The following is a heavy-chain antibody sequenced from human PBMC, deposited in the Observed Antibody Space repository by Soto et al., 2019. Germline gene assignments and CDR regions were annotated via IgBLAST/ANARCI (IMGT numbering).Heavy chain of an antibody. Sequence: GGSLRLSCAASGFTFSSYAMNWVRQAPGKGLEWVSAISGSGGGTYYADSVKGRLTISRDNSRNTLYLQMNSLRAEDTAVYYCAKDVTGWHRFRYWGQGTLVTVSS. D-gene: IGHD6-19*01. CDR3: AKDVTGWHRFRY. CDR2: ISGSGGGT. CDR1: GFTFSSYA. V-gene: IGHV3-23*01. J-gene: IGHJ4*02.